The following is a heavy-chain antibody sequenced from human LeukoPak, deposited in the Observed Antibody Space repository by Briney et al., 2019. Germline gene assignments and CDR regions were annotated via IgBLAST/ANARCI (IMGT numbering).Heavy chain of an antibody. CDR1: GGSFSGYY. D-gene: IGHD4-17*01. CDR2: IHDRGTT. CDR3: ARDANGDEEDDALDV. J-gene: IGHJ3*01. V-gene: IGHV4-59*01. Sequence: PSETLSLTCAVYGGSFSGYYWSGIRQPPGKGLELIANIHDRGTTNYNPSLRRRVTISLDPSKNQFSLRLSSVTAADTAVYFCARDANGDEEDDALDVWGQGTLVTVSS.